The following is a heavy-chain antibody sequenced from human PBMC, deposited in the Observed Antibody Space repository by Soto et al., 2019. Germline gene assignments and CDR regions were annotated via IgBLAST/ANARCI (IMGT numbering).Heavy chain of an antibody. Sequence: LSLTCTVSGGSISSSSYYWGWVRQPPGKGLEWIGSIYYSGSTYYNPSLKSRVTISVDTSKNQFSLKLSSVTAADTAVYYCARHDYGDYYYGMDVWGQGTTVTVSS. J-gene: IGHJ6*02. CDR1: GGSISSSSYY. V-gene: IGHV4-39*01. CDR2: IYYSGST. D-gene: IGHD4-17*01. CDR3: ARHDYGDYYYGMDV.